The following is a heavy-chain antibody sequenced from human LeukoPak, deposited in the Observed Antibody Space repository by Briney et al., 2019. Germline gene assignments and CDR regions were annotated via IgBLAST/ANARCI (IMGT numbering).Heavy chain of an antibody. CDR1: GYSISNGYY. CDR3: ARSYASSWYWNWFDP. Sequence: PSETLSLTCTVSGYSISNGYYWGWIRQPPGTGLEWIGSIYPSGSTFYNPSLKSRVTISVDTSKNQFSLRLSSVTAADTAVYYCARSYASSWYWNWFDPWGQGTLVTVSP. D-gene: IGHD6-13*01. CDR2: IYPSGST. V-gene: IGHV4-38-2*02. J-gene: IGHJ5*02.